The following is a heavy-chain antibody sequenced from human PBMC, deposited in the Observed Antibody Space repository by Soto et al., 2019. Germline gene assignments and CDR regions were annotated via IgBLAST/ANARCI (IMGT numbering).Heavy chain of an antibody. CDR1: GGTFSSYA. Sequence: QVQLVQSGAEVKKPGSSVKVSCKASGGTFSSYAISWVRQSPGQGLEWMGGIIPIFGTANYAQKFQGRVTITADESTSTAYMELSSLRSEDTAVYYCARDRSRGYRYGPGDYWGQGTLVTLAS. D-gene: IGHD5-18*01. CDR3: ARDRSRGYRYGPGDY. J-gene: IGHJ4*02. V-gene: IGHV1-69*01. CDR2: IIPIFGTA.